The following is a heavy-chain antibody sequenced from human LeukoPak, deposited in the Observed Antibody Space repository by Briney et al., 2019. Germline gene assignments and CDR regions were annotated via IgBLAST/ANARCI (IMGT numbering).Heavy chain of an antibody. V-gene: IGHV3-23*01. CDR2: ISNNGGYT. CDR1: GFTFSSSA. J-gene: IGHJ4*02. CDR3: ARGLLAPLHF. Sequence: GGSLRLSCAASGFTFSSSAMSWVRQAPGKGLEWVSAISNNGGYTYYADSVQGRFTISRDNSKSTLCLQMNSLRAEDAAVYYCARGLLAPLHFWGQGTLVTVSS. D-gene: IGHD2-15*01.